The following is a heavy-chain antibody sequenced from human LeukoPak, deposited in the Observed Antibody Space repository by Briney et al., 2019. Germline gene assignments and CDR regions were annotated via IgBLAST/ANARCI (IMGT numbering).Heavy chain of an antibody. J-gene: IGHJ4*02. D-gene: IGHD4-17*01. CDR1: GFTFSSYA. CDR3: AKDRSDYGDYKIDY. Sequence: PGGSLRLSCAASGFTFSSYAMSWVRQAPGKGLEWVSAISGSGGSTHYADSVKGRFTISRDNSKNTLSLQMNSLRAEDTAIYYCAKDRSDYGDYKIDYWGQGTLVTVSS. V-gene: IGHV3-23*01. CDR2: ISGSGGST.